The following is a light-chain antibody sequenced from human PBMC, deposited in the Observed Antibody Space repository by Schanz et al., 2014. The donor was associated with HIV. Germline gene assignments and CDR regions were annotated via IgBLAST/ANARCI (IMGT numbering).Light chain of an antibody. J-gene: IGLJ1*01. CDR2: NNN. V-gene: IGLV1-44*01. Sequence: QSALTQPPSASGTPGQRVTISCSGSRSTIGRRSVDWYQHLPGTAPHLLIYNNNNRPSGVPDRFSGSKSGNMAYLTISALQAEDEADYYCASYTTSHTFVFGTGTKVTVL. CDR1: RSTIGRRS. CDR3: ASYTTSHTFV.